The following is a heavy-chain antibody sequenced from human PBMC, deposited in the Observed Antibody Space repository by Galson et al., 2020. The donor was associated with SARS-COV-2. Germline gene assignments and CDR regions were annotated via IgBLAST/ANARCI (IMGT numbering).Heavy chain of an antibody. V-gene: IGHV4-59*01. CDR3: ARAAQTFYDFWSGYYNAPHFDY. J-gene: IGHJ4*02. CDR2: IYYSGST. CDR1: GVSISSYY. D-gene: IGHD3-3*01. Sequence: SESLSLTCTASGVSISSYYWRWIRQPPGKGLEWVGYIYYSGSTNYNPSPKSRVTITVDTSKNQSSLKVNSVTAADTAVYYCARAAQTFYDFWSGYYNAPHFDYWGQGTLVTVSS.